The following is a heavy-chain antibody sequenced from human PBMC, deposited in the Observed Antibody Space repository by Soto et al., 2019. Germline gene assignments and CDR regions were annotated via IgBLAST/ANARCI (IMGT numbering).Heavy chain of an antibody. D-gene: IGHD3-3*01. J-gene: IGHJ4*02. CDR1: GFSLTTSGVG. Sequence: QITLKESGPTVVKPTETLTLACTFSGFSLTTSGVGVGWVRQSPGKAPEWLALIYWHDDKGYSTSLNSRLSITRDTAKIQVVLTMANVDPAYTATYYCAHRVLRTVFGLVTTTAIYFDFWGPGTPVVVSS. CDR2: IYWHDDK. V-gene: IGHV2-5*01. CDR3: AHRVLRTVFGLVTTTAIYFDF.